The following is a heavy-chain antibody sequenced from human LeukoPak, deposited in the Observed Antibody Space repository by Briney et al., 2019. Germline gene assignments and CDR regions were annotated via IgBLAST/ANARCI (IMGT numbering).Heavy chain of an antibody. CDR3: GRKLYDFWSGYYYFDD. J-gene: IGHJ4*02. CDR2: IDPGDSVT. CDR1: EYSFTSNW. Sequence: GESLKISCKGSEYSFTSNWIGWVRQMPGKGLNWMGIIDPGDSVTSYSPSFQGQVTISADKSISTAYLQWTSLKASDTARYTCGRKLYDFWSGYYYFDDWGQGTLVTVSS. V-gene: IGHV5-51*01. D-gene: IGHD3-3*01.